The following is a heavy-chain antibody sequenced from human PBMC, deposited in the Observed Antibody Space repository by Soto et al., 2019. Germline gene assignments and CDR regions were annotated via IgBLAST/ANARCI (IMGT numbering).Heavy chain of an antibody. D-gene: IGHD6-19*01. CDR1: GFTFSDYY. CDR3: AKLVAGVTVPFWLYADY. Sequence: PGGSLRLSCAASGFTFSDYYMSWIRQAPGKGLEWVSYISSSGSTIYYADSVKGRFTISRDNAKNSLYLQMNSLRAEDTAVYYCAKLVAGVTVPFWLYADYWGQGTLVTVSS. CDR2: ISSSGSTI. V-gene: IGHV3-11*01. J-gene: IGHJ4*02.